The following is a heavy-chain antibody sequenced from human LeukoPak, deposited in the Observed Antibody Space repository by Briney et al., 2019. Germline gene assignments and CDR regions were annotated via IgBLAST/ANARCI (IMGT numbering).Heavy chain of an antibody. J-gene: IGHJ5*02. CDR2: IIPIFGTA. Sequence: GASVKVSCKASGGTFSSYAISWVRQAPGQGLEWMGGIIPIFGTANYAQKFQGRVTITTDESTSTAYMELSSLRSEDTAVYYCARAGHSSGWLAGDWFDPWGQGTLVTVSS. CDR1: GGTFSSYA. V-gene: IGHV1-69*05. D-gene: IGHD6-19*01. CDR3: ARAGHSSGWLAGDWFDP.